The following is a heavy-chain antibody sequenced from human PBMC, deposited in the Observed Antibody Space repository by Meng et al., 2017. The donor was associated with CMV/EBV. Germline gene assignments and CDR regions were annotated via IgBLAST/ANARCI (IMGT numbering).Heavy chain of an antibody. CDR3: AKDIVLMVYAIGLDY. V-gene: IGHV3-23*01. CDR2: ISGSGGST. D-gene: IGHD2-8*01. CDR1: GGSISSYY. J-gene: IGHJ4*02. Sequence: ETLSLTCTVSGGSISSYYWSWIRQAPGKGLEWVSAISGSGGSTYYADSVKGRFTISRDNSKNTLYLQMNSLRAEDTAVYYCAKDIVLMVYAIGLDYWGQGTLVTVSS.